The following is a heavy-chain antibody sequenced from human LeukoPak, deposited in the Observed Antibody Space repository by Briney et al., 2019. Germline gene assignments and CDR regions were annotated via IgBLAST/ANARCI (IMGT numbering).Heavy chain of an antibody. CDR1: GYTFTSYD. V-gene: IGHV1-8*01. CDR2: MNPNSGNT. CDR3: ARGLSGYDSSGYYAWWFDP. J-gene: IGHJ5*02. Sequence: GASVKVSCKASGYTFTSYDINWVRQATGQGLEWMGWMNPNSGNTGYAQKFQGRVTITADESTSTAYMELSSLRSEDTAVYYCARGLSGYDSSGYYAWWFDPWGQGTLVTVSS. D-gene: IGHD3-22*01.